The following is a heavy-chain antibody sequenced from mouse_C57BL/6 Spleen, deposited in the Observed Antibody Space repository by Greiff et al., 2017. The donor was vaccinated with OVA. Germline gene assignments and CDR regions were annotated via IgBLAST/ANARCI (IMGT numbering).Heavy chain of an antibody. J-gene: IGHJ2*01. CDR3: ARVGDGYHFYFDY. D-gene: IGHD2-3*01. CDR2: IYPGDGDT. Sequence: VQLQQSGAELVKPGASVKISCKASGYAFSSYWMNWVKQRPGQGLEWIGQIYPGDGDTNYNEKFKGKATLTADKSSSTAYMQLSSLTSEDSAVYFCARVGDGYHFYFDYWGQGTTVTVSS. CDR1: GYAFSSYW. V-gene: IGHV1-80*01.